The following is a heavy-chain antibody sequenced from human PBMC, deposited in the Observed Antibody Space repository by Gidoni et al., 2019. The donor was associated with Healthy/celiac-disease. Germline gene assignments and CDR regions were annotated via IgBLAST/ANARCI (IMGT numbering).Heavy chain of an antibody. D-gene: IGHD5-12*01. V-gene: IGHV3-30-3*01. J-gene: IGHJ6*02. CDR1: GFTFSSYA. CDR2: ISYDGSNK. CDR3: AREGGYGAEGYYYYGMDV. Sequence: VQLVESGGGVVQPGRSLRLSCAVSGFTFSSYAMHWVRQAPGKGLGWVAVISYDGSNKYYADSVKGRFTSSRDNSKNTLYLQMNSRRAEDTAVYYCAREGGYGAEGYYYYGMDVWGQGTTVTVSS.